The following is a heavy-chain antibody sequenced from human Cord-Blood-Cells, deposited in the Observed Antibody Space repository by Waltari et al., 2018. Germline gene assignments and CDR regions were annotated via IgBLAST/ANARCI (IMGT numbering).Heavy chain of an antibody. J-gene: IGHJ4*02. CDR2: INHRGST. V-gene: IGHV4-34*01. D-gene: IGHD6-6*01. CDR3: ARSELRTARLFDY. Sequence: QVQLQQWGAGMLKPSETLSLTCAVYGGAISGYYGSWISQPPGKGLEWIGEINHRGSTNYNPSLKSRVTISVDTSKNQFSLKLSSVTAADTAVYYCARSELRTARLFDYWGQGTLVTVSS. CDR1: GGAISGYY.